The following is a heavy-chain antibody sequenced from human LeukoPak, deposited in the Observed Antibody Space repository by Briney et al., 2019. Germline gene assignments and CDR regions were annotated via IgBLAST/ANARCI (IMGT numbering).Heavy chain of an antibody. CDR3: ARDSNSANWFDP. Sequence: GGSLRLSCAASGFTFNDYAMYWVRQVPGKGLEWVSLISGDGAATYYADSVKGRFTISRDNSKNSLYLQMNSLRTEDTALYYCARDSNSANWFDPWGQGTLVTVSS. V-gene: IGHV3-43*02. J-gene: IGHJ5*02. CDR2: ISGDGAAT. CDR1: GFTFNDYA. D-gene: IGHD1-1*01.